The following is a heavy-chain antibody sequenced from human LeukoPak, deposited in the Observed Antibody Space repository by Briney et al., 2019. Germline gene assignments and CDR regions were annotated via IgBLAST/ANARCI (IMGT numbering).Heavy chain of an antibody. J-gene: IGHJ4*02. Sequence: SETLSLTCTVSGGSISSYYWSWIRQPPGKGLEWIGYIYYSGSTNYNPSLKSRVTISVDTSKNQFSLKLSSVTAADTAVYYCAREYYYDSSGYYFFDYWGQGTLVTVS. CDR2: IYYSGST. V-gene: IGHV4-59*01. CDR1: GGSISSYY. CDR3: AREYYYDSSGYYFFDY. D-gene: IGHD3-22*01.